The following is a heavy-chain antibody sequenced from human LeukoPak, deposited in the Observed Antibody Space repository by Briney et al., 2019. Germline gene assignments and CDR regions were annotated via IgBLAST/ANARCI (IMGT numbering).Heavy chain of an antibody. CDR1: GFTFNGHW. CDR2: INSDGSTI. CDR3: ASTIGSAGTQY. Sequence: GGSLRLSCAASGFTFNGHWMHWVRQAPGKGLVWVSLINSDGSTISYADSVKGRFTISRDNAKNRLYLQMNSLGAEDTAVYYCASTIGSAGTQYWGQGTLVTVSS. V-gene: IGHV3-74*01. J-gene: IGHJ4*02. D-gene: IGHD6-13*01.